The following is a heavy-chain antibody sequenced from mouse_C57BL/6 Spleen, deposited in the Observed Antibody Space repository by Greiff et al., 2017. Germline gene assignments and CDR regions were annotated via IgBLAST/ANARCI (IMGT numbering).Heavy chain of an antibody. CDR3: ARDDWDWFAY. D-gene: IGHD4-1*01. CDR1: GYSITSGYD. V-gene: IGHV3-1*01. CDR2: ISYSGST. Sequence: EVQLQQSGPGMVKPSQSLSLTCTVTGYSITSGYDWHWIRHFPGNKLEWMGYISYSGSTNYNPSLKSRISITHDTSKNHFFLKLNSVTTEDTATYYCARDDWDWFAYWGQGTLVTVSA. J-gene: IGHJ3*01.